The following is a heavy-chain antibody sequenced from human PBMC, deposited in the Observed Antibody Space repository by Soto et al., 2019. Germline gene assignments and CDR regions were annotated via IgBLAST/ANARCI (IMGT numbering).Heavy chain of an antibody. CDR1: GFTFSSYA. CDR2: ISGSGGST. CDR3: AKDWEQLVSDY. V-gene: IGHV3-23*01. Sequence: XGSLRLSCSAAGFTFSSYAMSWVRQAPGKGLEWVSAISGSGGSTYYADSVKGRFTISRDNSKNTLYLQMNSLRAEDTAVYYCAKDWEQLVSDYWGQGNLVTVSS. D-gene: IGHD6-6*01. J-gene: IGHJ4*02.